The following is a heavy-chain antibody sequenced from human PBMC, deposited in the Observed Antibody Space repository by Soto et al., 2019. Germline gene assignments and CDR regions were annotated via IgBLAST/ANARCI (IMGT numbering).Heavy chain of an antibody. D-gene: IGHD2-15*01. CDR3: AHKGGRGAGMDV. CDR2: IYWDDDK. V-gene: IGHV2-5*02. J-gene: IGHJ6*02. Sequence: QITLKESGPTLVKPTQTLTLTCSFSGFSLSSSAMGVGWIRQPPGKALEWLALIYWDDDKRYSPSLRSRLTITKDTSKNQVVLTVANMDAVDTATYYCAHKGGRGAGMDVWGQGTTVTVSS. CDR1: GFSLSSSAMG.